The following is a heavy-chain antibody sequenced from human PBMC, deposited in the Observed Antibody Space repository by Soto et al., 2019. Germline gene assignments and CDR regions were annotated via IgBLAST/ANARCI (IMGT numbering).Heavy chain of an antibody. CDR1: SESFSGHY. CDR2: TKHSENT. CDR3: ARDGYEYGSFDY. Sequence: PSETLSLTCGVSSESFSGHYWSWIRQPPGKGLEWIGETKHSENTNYNPSLKSRVTISVDASKSQISLKLNSVSAADTAVYYCARDGYEYGSFDYWGQGTLVTVSS. J-gene: IGHJ4*02. V-gene: IGHV4-34*01. D-gene: IGHD5-18*01.